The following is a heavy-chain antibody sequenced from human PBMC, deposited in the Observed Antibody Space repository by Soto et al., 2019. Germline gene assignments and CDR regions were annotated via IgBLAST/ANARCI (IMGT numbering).Heavy chain of an antibody. Sequence: SVKVSCKASGGTFSSYAISWVRQAPGQGLEWMGGIIPIFGTANYAQKFQGRVTITADKSTSTAYMGLSSLRSEDTAVYYCARDRRYCSGGSCYQNFDYWGQGTLVTVSS. V-gene: IGHV1-69*06. D-gene: IGHD2-15*01. CDR2: IIPIFGTA. J-gene: IGHJ4*02. CDR3: ARDRRYCSGGSCYQNFDY. CDR1: GGTFSSYA.